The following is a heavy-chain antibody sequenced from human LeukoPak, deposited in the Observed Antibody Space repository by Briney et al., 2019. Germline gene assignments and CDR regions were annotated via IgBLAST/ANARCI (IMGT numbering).Heavy chain of an antibody. J-gene: IGHJ5*02. V-gene: IGHV3-74*01. CDR1: GITFCNNW. CDR3: ARDVPHNWFDT. CDR2: INSDGGGA. Sequence: GALRLSCAASGITFCNNWMHWVRQGPGKGLVWISRINSDGGGAIYADSVKGRFTVSRDNAKNTLYLQMNSLRAEDTAVYYCARDVPHNWFDTWGQGTLVTVSS.